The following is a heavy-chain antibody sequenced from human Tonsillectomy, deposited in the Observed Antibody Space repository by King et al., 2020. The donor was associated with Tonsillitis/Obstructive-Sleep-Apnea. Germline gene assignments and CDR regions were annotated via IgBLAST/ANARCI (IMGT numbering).Heavy chain of an antibody. Sequence: VQLVESGGGLVQPGGSLRLSCAASGFTFTSFPMHWVRQAPGKGLEHVSAIGTNDISTYYANSVKGRFTISRDNSKNTLYLQMGSLRAEDMAVYYCEREEVVGAALGYWGQGTLVTVSS. CDR2: IGTNDIST. CDR1: GFTFTSFP. CDR3: EREEVVGAALGY. J-gene: IGHJ4*02. D-gene: IGHD1-26*01. V-gene: IGHV3-64*01.